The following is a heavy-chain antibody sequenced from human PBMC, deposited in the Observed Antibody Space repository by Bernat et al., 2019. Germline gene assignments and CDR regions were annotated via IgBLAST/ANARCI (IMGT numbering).Heavy chain of an antibody. V-gene: IGHV3-30*02. Sequence: QVQLVESGGGVVQPGGSLRLSCAASGFTFSSYGMHWVRQAPGKGLEWVAFIRYDGSNKYYADSVKGRFTISGDNSKNTLYLQMNSLRAEDTAVYYCAKAPSYDSSGFFDYWGQGTLVTVSS. CDR3: AKAPSYDSSGFFDY. J-gene: IGHJ4*02. D-gene: IGHD3-22*01. CDR1: GFTFSSYG. CDR2: IRYDGSNK.